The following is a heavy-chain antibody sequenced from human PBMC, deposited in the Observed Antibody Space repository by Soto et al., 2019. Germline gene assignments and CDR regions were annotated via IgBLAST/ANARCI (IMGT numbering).Heavy chain of an antibody. CDR3: ARDRGRMLGYYFDY. CDR1: GGSFSGYY. J-gene: IGHJ4*02. D-gene: IGHD2-8*01. Sequence: QVQLQQWGAGLLKPSETLSLTCAVYGGSFSGYYWSWIRQPPGKGLEWIGEINHSGSTNYNPSLKSRVTISVDTSKNQFSLKLRCVTAADTAVYYCARDRGRMLGYYFDYWGQGTLVTVSS. V-gene: IGHV4-34*01. CDR2: INHSGST.